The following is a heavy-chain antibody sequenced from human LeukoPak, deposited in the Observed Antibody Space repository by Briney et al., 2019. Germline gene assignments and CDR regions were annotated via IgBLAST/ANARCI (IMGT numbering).Heavy chain of an antibody. CDR1: GFTFSSYE. CDR3: ARENHATGDY. J-gene: IGHJ4*02. Sequence: GGSLRLSCAASGFTFSSYEMNWVRQAPGKGLEWVSYISSSGSTIYYADSVKGRFTISRDNAKNSLYLQMNSLRVEDTAVYYCARENHATGDYWGPGTLVTVSS. CDR2: ISSSGSTI. V-gene: IGHV3-48*03.